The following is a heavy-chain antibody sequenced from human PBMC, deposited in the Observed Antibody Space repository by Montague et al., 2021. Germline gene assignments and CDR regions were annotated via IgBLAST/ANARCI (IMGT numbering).Heavy chain of an antibody. D-gene: IGHD3-10*01. J-gene: IGHJ5*02. Sequence: SETLSLTCTVSSGSIFHAHWSWVRQPPGKGLEWLGSMFYGGATSNNPSLKSQVTMSIDTSTSQFSLKLSFVTAADTAVYYCAKQDYFVSGTSYKGFDPWGQGILVTVSS. V-gene: IGHV4-59*08. CDR2: MFYGGAT. CDR1: SGSIFHAH. CDR3: AKQDYFVSGTSYKGFDP.